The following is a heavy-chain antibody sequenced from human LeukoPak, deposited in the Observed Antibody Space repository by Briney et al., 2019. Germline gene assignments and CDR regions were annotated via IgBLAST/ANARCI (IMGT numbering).Heavy chain of an antibody. V-gene: IGHV3-53*01. J-gene: IGHJ5*02. CDR3: ARAYVMGATRWFDP. CDR2: IFSGGST. D-gene: IGHD1-26*01. CDR1: GFTVRSNY. Sequence: GGSLRLSCAASGFTVRSNYMSWVRQAPGKGLKWVSVIFSGGSTYYADSVRGRFTLSRDNSKNTVYLQMNSLRADDTAVYYCARAYVMGATRWFDPWGQGTLVIVSS.